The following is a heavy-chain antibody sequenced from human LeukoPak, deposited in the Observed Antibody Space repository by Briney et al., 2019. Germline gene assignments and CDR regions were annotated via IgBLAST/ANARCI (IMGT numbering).Heavy chain of an antibody. V-gene: IGHV3-7*01. J-gene: IGHJ5*02. CDR3: TRWARSCSEGSCYSWFDP. CDR2: IKQDGSEG. CDR1: GFTFSSYW. Sequence: GGSLRLSCAASGFTFSSYWMTWVRQAPGKGLEWVAKIKQDGSEGNYVDSVKGRFTISRDNAKNSLYLQMNSLRVDDTAVYYCTRWARSCSEGSCYSWFDPWGQGTLVTVST. D-gene: IGHD2-15*01.